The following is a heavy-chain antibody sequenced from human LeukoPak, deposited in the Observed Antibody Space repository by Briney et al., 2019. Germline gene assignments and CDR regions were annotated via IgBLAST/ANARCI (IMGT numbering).Heavy chain of an antibody. D-gene: IGHD1-26*01. V-gene: IGHV5-51*01. CDR3: ARFKGSYYFSFDY. CDR2: IYPGDSDT. Sequence: RGEYLKISCKGSGYSFTSYWIGWVRQMPGKGLEWMGIIYPGDSDTRYSPSFQGQVTISADKSISTAYLQWSSLKASDTAMYYCARFKGSYYFSFDYWGQGTLVTVSS. J-gene: IGHJ4*02. CDR1: GYSFTSYW.